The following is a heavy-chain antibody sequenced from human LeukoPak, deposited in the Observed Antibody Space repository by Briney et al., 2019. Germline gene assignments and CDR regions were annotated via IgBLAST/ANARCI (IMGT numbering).Heavy chain of an antibody. Sequence: GGSLRLSCVDSGFTFSNYAMSWVRQTPGKGLEWVTSISGSGGSTHYADSVKGRFTISRDNSKNILYLQMNSLRAEDTAVYYCAKDWMSTIINYFDYWGQGTLVTVSS. D-gene: IGHD5-12*01. CDR2: ISGSGGST. CDR3: AKDWMSTIINYFDY. J-gene: IGHJ4*02. CDR1: GFTFSNYA. V-gene: IGHV3-23*01.